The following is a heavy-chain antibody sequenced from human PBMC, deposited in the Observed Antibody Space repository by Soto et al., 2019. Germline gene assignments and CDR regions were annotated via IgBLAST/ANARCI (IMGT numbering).Heavy chain of an antibody. D-gene: IGHD3-9*01. Sequence: SRPTLVNPTQTLTLTCTFSGFSLSTSGVGVGWIRQSPGKALEWLAVIYWDDDKRYSPSLKSRLSITKDTSKNQVVLTMTNMDPVDTATYYCAHKGPEDWPLDYWGQGTLVTVT. V-gene: IGHV2-5*02. CDR2: IYWDDDK. CDR1: GFSLSTSGVG. J-gene: IGHJ4*02. CDR3: AHKGPEDWPLDY.